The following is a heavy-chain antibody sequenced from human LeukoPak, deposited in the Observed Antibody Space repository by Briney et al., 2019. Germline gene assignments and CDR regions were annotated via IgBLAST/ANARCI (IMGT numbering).Heavy chain of an antibody. CDR2: ISSSSSYI. J-gene: IGHJ6*02. Sequence: GGSLGLSCAASGFTFSSYSMNWVRQAPGKGLEWVSSISSSSSYIYYADSVKGRFTISRDNAKNSLYLQMNSLRAEDTAVYYCARDVKPLLLSGWYAWYYYYGMDVWGQGTTVTVSS. CDR3: ARDVKPLLLSGWYAWYYYYGMDV. D-gene: IGHD6-13*01. CDR1: GFTFSSYS. V-gene: IGHV3-21*01.